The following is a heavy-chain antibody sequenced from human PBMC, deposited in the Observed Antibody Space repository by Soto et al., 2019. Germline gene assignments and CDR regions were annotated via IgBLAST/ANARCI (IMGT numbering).Heavy chain of an antibody. V-gene: IGHV4-38-2*01. Sequence: LTCAVSGYSISSGYYWAWIRQSPGKGLEWIGSIYHAGSVYYNPSLNSRVAVSLDTSKNHFSLKLTSVTAADTAVYYCARTFDYYGMDVCGPGTTVTVFS. CDR3: ARTFDYYGMDV. J-gene: IGHJ6*02. CDR2: IYHAGSV. CDR1: GYSISSGYY.